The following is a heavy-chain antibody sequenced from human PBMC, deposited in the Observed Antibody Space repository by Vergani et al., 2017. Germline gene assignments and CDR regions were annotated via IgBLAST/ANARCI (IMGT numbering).Heavy chain of an antibody. J-gene: IGHJ6*02. CDR3: ARARAGDFWSGDEGGYGMDV. CDR2: MNPNSGNT. D-gene: IGHD3-3*01. V-gene: IGHV1-8*01. Sequence: QVQLVQSGAEVQKPGASVKVSCKASGYTFTSYDINWVRQATGQGLEWMGWMNPNSGNTGYAQKFQGRVTMTRNTSISTAYMELSSLRSEDTAVYYCARARAGDFWSGDEGGYGMDVWGQGTTVTVSS. CDR1: GYTFTSYD.